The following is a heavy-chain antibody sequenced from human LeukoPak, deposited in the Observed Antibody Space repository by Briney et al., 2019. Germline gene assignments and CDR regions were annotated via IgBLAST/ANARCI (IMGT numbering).Heavy chain of an antibody. J-gene: IGHJ4*02. V-gene: IGHV4-59*01. Sequence: AETLSLTCTVSGGSISSYDWTWIRQPPGKGLEWVGYIYYSGSTNYNPYLKRRVTISVATYQTPFSLQLGSVTAADTAVYYCARVGYYYDASGIYYFDYWGQGTLVTVSS. CDR2: IYYSGST. D-gene: IGHD3-22*01. CDR3: ARVGYYYDASGIYYFDY. CDR1: GGSISSYD.